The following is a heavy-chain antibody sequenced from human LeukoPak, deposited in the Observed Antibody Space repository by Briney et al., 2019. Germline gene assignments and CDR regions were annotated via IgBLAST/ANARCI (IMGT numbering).Heavy chain of an antibody. CDR3: ARDGDSYYYDSSGYPGIDY. CDR2: INPNSGGT. D-gene: IGHD3-22*01. V-gene: IGHV1-2*02. Sequence: VKVSCKASGYTFTGYYMHWVRQAPGQGLEWMGWINPNSGGTNYAQKFQGRVTMTRDMSISTAYMELSRLRSDDTAVYYCARDGDSYYYDSSGYPGIDYWGQGTLVTVSS. J-gene: IGHJ4*02. CDR1: GYTFTGYY.